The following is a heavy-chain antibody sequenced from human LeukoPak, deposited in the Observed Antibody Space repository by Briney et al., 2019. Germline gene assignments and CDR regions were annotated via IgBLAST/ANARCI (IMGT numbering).Heavy chain of an antibody. CDR2: ISYDGSNK. D-gene: IGHD1-26*01. V-gene: IGHV3-30*04. J-gene: IGHJ5*02. Sequence: GGSLRLSCAASGFTFSSYAMHWVRQAPGKGLEWVAVISYDGSNKYYADSVKGRFTISRDNSKNTPYLQMNSLRAEDTAVYYCARDGTVGATSWFDPWGQGTLVTVSS. CDR1: GFTFSSYA. CDR3: ARDGTVGATSWFDP.